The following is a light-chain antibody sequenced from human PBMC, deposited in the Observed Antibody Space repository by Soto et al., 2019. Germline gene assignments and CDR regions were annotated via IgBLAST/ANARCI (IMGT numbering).Light chain of an antibody. J-gene: IGLJ2*01. CDR1: SSDVGGYNY. CDR3: SSYTSGSTLV. Sequence: QSALTQPASVSGSPGQSITISCTGTSSDVGGYNYVSWYQQHPGKAPKLMIYDVSNRPSGVSNRFSGSKSGNTASLTISGLQAEDEADYYCSSYTSGSTLVFGGGTKVTFL. CDR2: DVS. V-gene: IGLV2-14*01.